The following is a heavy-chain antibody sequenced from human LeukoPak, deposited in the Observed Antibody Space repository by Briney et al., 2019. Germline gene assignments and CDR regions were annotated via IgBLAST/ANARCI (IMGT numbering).Heavy chain of an antibody. J-gene: IGHJ4*02. CDR2: INPNSGGT. CDR1: GYTFTDYY. V-gene: IGHV1-2*02. CDR3: ARVVAAAGTVKYYFDY. D-gene: IGHD6-13*01. Sequence: ASVKVSCKASGYTFTDYYMHWVRQAPGQGLEWMGWINPNSGGTNYAQNFQGRVTMTRDTSINTAYMELSRLGSDDTAVYYCARVVAAAGTVKYYFDYWGQGTLVTVSS.